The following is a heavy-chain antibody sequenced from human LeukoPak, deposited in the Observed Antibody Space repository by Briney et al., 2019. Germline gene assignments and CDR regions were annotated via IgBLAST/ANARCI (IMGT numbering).Heavy chain of an antibody. CDR3: AKRKARGTMVRGVIIPSPFDY. J-gene: IGHJ4*02. CDR2: ISGSGGST. CDR1: GFTFSSYW. Sequence: PGGSLRLSCAASGFTFSSYWMHWVRQAPGKGLEWVSAISGSGGSTYYADSVKGRFTISRDNSKNTLYLQMNSLRAEDTAVYYCAKRKARGTMVRGVIIPSPFDYWGQGTLVTVSS. D-gene: IGHD3-10*01. V-gene: IGHV3-23*01.